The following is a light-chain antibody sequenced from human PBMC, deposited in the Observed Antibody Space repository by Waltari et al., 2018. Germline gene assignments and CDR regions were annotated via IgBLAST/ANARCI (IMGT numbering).Light chain of an antibody. V-gene: IGKV3D-15*01. CDR1: QSISSN. CDR3: QQYKNWPPEMYT. J-gene: IGKJ2*01. Sequence: ETMMTQSPDTLSVSPGERATLSCRASQSISSNLAWYQQKPGQAPRLLIFGGSTRATGIPARFSGSGSGTEFTLTISSLESEDFGIYYRQQYKNWPPEMYTFGQGTKLEI. CDR2: GGS.